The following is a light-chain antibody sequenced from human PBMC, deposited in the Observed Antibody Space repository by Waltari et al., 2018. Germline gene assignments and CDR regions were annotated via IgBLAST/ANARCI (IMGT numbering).Light chain of an antibody. J-gene: IGKJ4*01. CDR1: QSVRNY. V-gene: IGKV3-11*01. CDR3: QQRSSWPLT. CDR2: DTY. Sequence: EIVLIQSPATLALSPGERATLSCRASQSVRNYLAWFQQKPGQVPRLLIYDTYNRGTGVPARFSGSGSGTYFTLTISSLESEEFAVYYCQQRSSWPLTFGGGTKVQI.